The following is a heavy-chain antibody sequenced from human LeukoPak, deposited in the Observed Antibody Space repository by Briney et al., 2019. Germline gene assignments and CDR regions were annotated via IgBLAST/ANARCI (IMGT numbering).Heavy chain of an antibody. V-gene: IGHV3-30*03. CDR1: GFTFSSYS. CDR3: ARGHYDILTGMRTHYFDH. D-gene: IGHD3-9*01. Sequence: TGGSLRLSCAASGFTFSSYSMNWVRQAPGKGLEWVAVISYDGSNKYYADSVKGRFTISRDNSKNTLYLQMNSLRAEETAVYYCARGHYDILTGMRTHYFDHWGQGTLVTVSS. J-gene: IGHJ4*02. CDR2: ISYDGSNK.